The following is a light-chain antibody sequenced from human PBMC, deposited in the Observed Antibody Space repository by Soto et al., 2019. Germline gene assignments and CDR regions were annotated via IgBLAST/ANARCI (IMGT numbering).Light chain of an antibody. J-gene: IGLJ3*02. Sequence: QSALTQPAAVSGSPGQSITISCTGTSSDVGSYNLVSWYQQHPCKAPKLMIYEGSKRTSGVSNHFSGYKSGNTASLTISGLQAEDEADYYCCSYAGSSTFEVFGGGTKLTV. V-gene: IGLV2-23*03. CDR3: CSYAGSSTFEV. CDR2: EGS. CDR1: SSDVGSYNL.